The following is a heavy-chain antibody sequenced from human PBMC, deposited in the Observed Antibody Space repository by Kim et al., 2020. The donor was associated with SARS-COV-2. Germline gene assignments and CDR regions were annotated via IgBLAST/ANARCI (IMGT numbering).Heavy chain of an antibody. CDR3: ARDIRGALRGIVVVPAATFDP. V-gene: IGHV4-39*02. CDR2: IYYSGST. CDR1: GGSISSSSYY. D-gene: IGHD2-2*01. J-gene: IGHJ5*02. Sequence: SETLSLTCTVSGGSISSSSYYWGWIRQPLGKGLEWIGSIYYSGSTYYNPSLKSLVTISVDTSKNQFSLKLSSVTAADTAVYYCARDIRGALRGIVVVPAATFDPWGQGTLVTVSS.